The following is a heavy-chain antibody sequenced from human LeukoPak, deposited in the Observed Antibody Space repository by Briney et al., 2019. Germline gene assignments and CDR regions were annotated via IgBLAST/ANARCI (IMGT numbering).Heavy chain of an antibody. CDR1: GFTFHLYA. CDR2: ITGDGRST. Sequence: GGSLRLSCAASGFTFHLYAMHWVRLAPGKGLEWVSLITGDGRSTYYADSVKGRFTISRDNSKNTVYLQTNSLNAEDTAVYYCAKGRCSGGSCYGRGLDSWGQGTLATVSS. CDR3: AKGRCSGGSCYGRGLDS. V-gene: IGHV3-43*02. D-gene: IGHD2-15*01. J-gene: IGHJ4*02.